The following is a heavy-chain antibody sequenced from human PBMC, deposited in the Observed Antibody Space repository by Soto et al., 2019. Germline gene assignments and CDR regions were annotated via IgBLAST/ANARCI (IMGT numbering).Heavy chain of an antibody. D-gene: IGHD3-22*01. V-gene: IGHV4-39*01. Sequence: SETLSLTCTVSGGSISSSSYYWGWIRQPPGKGLEWIGSIYCSGSTYYNPSLKSRVTISVDTSKNQFSLKLSSVTAADTAVYYCAIKIPYYYDSSGYAGTFDYWGQGTLVTVSS. CDR1: GGSISSSSYY. J-gene: IGHJ4*02. CDR3: AIKIPYYYDSSGYAGTFDY. CDR2: IYCSGST.